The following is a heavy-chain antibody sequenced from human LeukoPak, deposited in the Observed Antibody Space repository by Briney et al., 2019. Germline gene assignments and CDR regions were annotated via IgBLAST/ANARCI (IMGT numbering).Heavy chain of an antibody. CDR1: GGSITSSDYY. D-gene: IGHD3-3*01. Sequence: SETLSLTCTVSGGSITSSDYYWGWIRQPPGKGLEWIGEINHSGSTNYNPSLKGRVTISVDTSKNQFSLKLSSVTAADTAVYYCARVWYDFWSGYSYFDYWGQGTLVTVSS. CDR2: INHSGST. CDR3: ARVWYDFWSGYSYFDY. J-gene: IGHJ4*02. V-gene: IGHV4-39*07.